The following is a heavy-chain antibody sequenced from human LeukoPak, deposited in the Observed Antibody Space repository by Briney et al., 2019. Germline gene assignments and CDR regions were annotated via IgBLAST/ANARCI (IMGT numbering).Heavy chain of an antibody. CDR3: VRDKRFPDDVFDI. D-gene: IGHD3-10*01. CDR2: ISAGDGRT. V-gene: IGHV3-23*01. J-gene: IGHJ3*02. Sequence: GGPLRLSCAASGFPYSSYAMRWVREAPGKGLVWVSGISAGDGRTWYADSVRGRFTISRDNFKNTLYVQINSLRAEDTAVYYCVRDKRFPDDVFDIWGQGTLVTVSS. CDR1: GFPYSSYA.